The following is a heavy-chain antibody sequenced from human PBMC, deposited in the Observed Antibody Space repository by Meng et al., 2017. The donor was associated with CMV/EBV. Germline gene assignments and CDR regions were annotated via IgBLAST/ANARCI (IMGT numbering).Heavy chain of an antibody. J-gene: IGHJ4*02. CDR3: ARVLRWNGVIDY. CDR2: IYTSGST. Sequence: QVQLQESGPGLVKPSETLSLTCTFSGSSISSYYWSWSRQPAGKGLDWIGRIYTSGSTNYNPSLKSRVTMSVDTSKNQFSLKLSSVTAADTAVYYCARVLRWNGVIDYWGQGTLVTVSS. CDR1: GSSISSYY. D-gene: IGHD4-23*01. V-gene: IGHV4-4*07.